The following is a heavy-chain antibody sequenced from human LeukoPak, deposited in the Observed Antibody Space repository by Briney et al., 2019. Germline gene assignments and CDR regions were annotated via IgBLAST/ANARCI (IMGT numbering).Heavy chain of an antibody. V-gene: IGHV3-23*01. J-gene: IGHJ4*02. Sequence: PGGSLRLSCAASGFTFSSYAMSWVRQAPGKGLEWVSAISGSGGSTYYADSVKGRFTISRDNAKNTLYLQMNSLRAEDTAVYYCVRDPAGELCPDYWGQGTLVTVSS. CDR2: ISGSGGST. D-gene: IGHD3-10*01. CDR3: VRDPAGELCPDY. CDR1: GFTFSSYA.